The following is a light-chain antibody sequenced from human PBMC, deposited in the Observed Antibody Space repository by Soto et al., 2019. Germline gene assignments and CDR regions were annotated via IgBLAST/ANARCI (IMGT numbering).Light chain of an antibody. Sequence: QSALTQSPSVSGAPGQRVSISCTGTSSHIGAGFDVHWYQQLPATAPKLLIYGNNNRPSGVPDRFSGSKSGTSASLAITGLQAEDEADYYCQSYDTSLSGGSVFGTGTKLTVL. CDR2: GNN. J-gene: IGLJ1*01. CDR1: SSHIGAGFD. CDR3: QSYDTSLSGGSV. V-gene: IGLV1-40*01.